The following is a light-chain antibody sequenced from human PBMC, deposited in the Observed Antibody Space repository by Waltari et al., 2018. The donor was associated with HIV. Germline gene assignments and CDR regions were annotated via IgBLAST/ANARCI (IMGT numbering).Light chain of an antibody. Sequence: QSALTQPPSASGSLGQSVTIPCTRSSSDIGASDFVSWFQQHPHSAPKLLLYEVTRRPSTVSDRFSGSRSGNTAFLTVAGLQPDDEATYFCSSYGDSLRVLFGGGTNVTVL. V-gene: IGLV2-8*01. CDR3: SSYGDSLRVL. J-gene: IGLJ3*02. CDR2: EVT. CDR1: SSDIGASDF.